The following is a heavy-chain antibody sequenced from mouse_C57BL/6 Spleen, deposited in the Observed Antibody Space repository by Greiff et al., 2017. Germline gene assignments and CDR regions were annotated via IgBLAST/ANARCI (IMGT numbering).Heavy chain of an antibody. CDR3: ALITTVVAPYFDY. CDR1: GYTFTSYW. J-gene: IGHJ2*01. CDR2: IHPNSGST. V-gene: IGHV1-64*01. Sequence: VKLQEPGAELVKPGASVKLSCKASGYTFTSYWMHWVKQRPGQGLEWIGMIHPNSGSTNYNEKFKSKATLTVDKSSSTAYMQLSSLTSEDSAVYYCALITTVVAPYFDYWGQGTTLTVSS. D-gene: IGHD1-1*01.